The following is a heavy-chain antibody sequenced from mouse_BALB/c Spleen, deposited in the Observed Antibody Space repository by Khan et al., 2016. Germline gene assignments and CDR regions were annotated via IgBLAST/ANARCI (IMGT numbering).Heavy chain of an antibody. D-gene: IGHD1-1*01. V-gene: IGHV14-3*02. CDR3: ARGLYYYGSSYYAMDY. Sequence: IQLVQSGAELVKPGASVKLSCTASGFNIKDTYMHWVKQRPEQGLEWIGRIDPANGNTKYDPKFQGKATITADTSSNTAYLQLSSLTSADTAVYYCARGLYYYGSSYYAMDYWGQGTSVTVSS. CDR2: IDPANGNT. CDR1: GFNIKDTY. J-gene: IGHJ4*01.